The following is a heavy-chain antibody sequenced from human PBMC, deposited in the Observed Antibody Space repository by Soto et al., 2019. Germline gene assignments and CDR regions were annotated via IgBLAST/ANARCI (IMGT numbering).Heavy chain of an antibody. CDR1: GYTFTRYD. V-gene: IGHV1-8*01. D-gene: IGHD1-26*01. Sequence: ASVKVSCQASGYTFTRYDIHGVRQAAREVLECIGWMNPSSGNTGYAPKFQGRVTITKNTSISTDYMEMSSLRSEDTAVYYCARVRRELRGFDNWGQGTMVTVSS. CDR3: ARVRRELRGFDN. CDR2: MNPSSGNT. J-gene: IGHJ3*02.